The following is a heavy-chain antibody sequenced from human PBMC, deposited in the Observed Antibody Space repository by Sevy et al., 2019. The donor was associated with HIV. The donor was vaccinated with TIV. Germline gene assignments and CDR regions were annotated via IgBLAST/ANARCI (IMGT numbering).Heavy chain of an antibody. V-gene: IGHV3-23*01. J-gene: IGHJ4*02. CDR1: GFTFSKYS. D-gene: IGHD6-19*01. CDR3: VKDQGGWGNFDY. Sequence: GGSLRLSCAASGFTFSKYSMSWVRQPPGKGLEWVSTLSFGCGEINYADSVKGRFTISRDNSKSSVYLQMNNLRPEDTALYYCVKDQGGWGNFDYWGQGTLVTVSS. CDR2: LSFGCGEI.